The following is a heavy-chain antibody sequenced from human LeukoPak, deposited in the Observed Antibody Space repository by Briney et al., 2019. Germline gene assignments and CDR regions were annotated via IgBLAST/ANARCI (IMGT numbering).Heavy chain of an antibody. CDR3: ARVEWLVPVPQYFQH. CDR1: GFTFDDYG. V-gene: IGHV3-20*04. CDR2: IDWNGNSA. Sequence: PGGSLRLSCAASGFTFDDYGMSWVGQEPGKGLEWVAGIDWNGNSAGYADSVKGRFTISRDNVKNSLYLQMNSLRAEDTALYYCARVEWLVPVPQYFQHWGQGTLVTVSS. J-gene: IGHJ1*01. D-gene: IGHD6-19*01.